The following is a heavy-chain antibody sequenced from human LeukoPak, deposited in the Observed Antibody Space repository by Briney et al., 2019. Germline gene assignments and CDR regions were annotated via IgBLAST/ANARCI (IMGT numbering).Heavy chain of an antibody. D-gene: IGHD3-22*01. CDR2: ITPILGAA. CDR1: VCTFTIYA. Sequence: SVTVSFTSAVCTFTIYAISWVRQSPGQGPEWRGGITPILGAANYAPKFQGRVTITTDESTSTAYMELSSLRSEDTAIYYCARSSGYSYYYYMDVWGKGTTVTVSS. CDR3: ARSSGYSYYYYMDV. V-gene: IGHV1-69*05. J-gene: IGHJ6*03.